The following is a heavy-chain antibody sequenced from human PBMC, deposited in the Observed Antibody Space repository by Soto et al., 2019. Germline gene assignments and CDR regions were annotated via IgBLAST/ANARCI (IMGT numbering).Heavy chain of an antibody. CDR3: ARGRPNHFYAGLYN. CDR1: GGSTKSDYY. V-gene: IGHV4-30-4*01. D-gene: IGHD2-2*01. J-gene: IGHJ4*03. Sequence: SETLSLTCTVSGGSTKSDYYWAWVRQPPGGGLQWMGYKYYSGATDSDPSLEARVSFSVDTSKNQFFLNLTPVTVADTAVYFCARGRPNHFYAGLYNWGPGIPVAVSS. CDR2: KYYSGAT.